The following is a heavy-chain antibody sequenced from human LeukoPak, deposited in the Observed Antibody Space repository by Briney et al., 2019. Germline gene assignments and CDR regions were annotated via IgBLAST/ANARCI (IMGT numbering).Heavy chain of an antibody. CDR1: GFTFDDYG. V-gene: IGHV3-74*01. CDR2: INSDGSST. Sequence: GGSLRLSCAASGFTFDDYGLSWVRQAPGKGLVWVSRINSDGSSTSYADSVKGRFTISRDNAKNTLYLQMNSLRAEDTAVYYCARDGSNPSRDFDYWGQGTLVTVSS. CDR3: ARDGSNPSRDFDY. D-gene: IGHD1-26*01. J-gene: IGHJ4*02.